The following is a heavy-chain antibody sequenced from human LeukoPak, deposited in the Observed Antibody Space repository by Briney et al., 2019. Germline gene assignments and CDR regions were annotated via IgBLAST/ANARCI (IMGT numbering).Heavy chain of an antibody. CDR2: ISGSGGST. CDR1: GFTFNNYA. J-gene: IGHJ4*02. V-gene: IGHV3-23*01. Sequence: GRSLRLSCAASGFTFNNYAMSWVRQAPGKGLEWVSAISGSGGSTYHADSVKGRFTISRDNSKNTLYLQMNSLRAEDTAVYYCAKQSSGWFDYWGQGTLVTVSS. CDR3: AKQSSGWFDY. D-gene: IGHD6-19*01.